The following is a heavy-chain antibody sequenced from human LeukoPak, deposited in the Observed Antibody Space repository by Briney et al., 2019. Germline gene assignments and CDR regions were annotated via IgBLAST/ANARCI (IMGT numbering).Heavy chain of an antibody. CDR1: GCTFSSYA. V-gene: IGHV3-23*01. CDR2: ISGSGGRT. D-gene: IGHD3-22*01. Sequence: GGSLRLSCAASGCTFSSYAMSWVRQAPGKGLDWVAPISGSGGRTYYAGSVKGRLTISSENSKHTLYLQMNRLRDNDTDGYYCASDRSFEIVVVPGRVYYFDYWGEGTLVTVSS. CDR3: ASDRSFEIVVVPGRVYYFDY. J-gene: IGHJ4*02.